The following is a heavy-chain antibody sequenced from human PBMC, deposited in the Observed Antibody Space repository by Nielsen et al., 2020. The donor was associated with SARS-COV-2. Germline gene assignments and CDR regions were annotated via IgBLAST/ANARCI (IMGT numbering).Heavy chain of an antibody. CDR1: GFALRAPGEA. V-gene: IGHV2-5*02. J-gene: IGHJ4*02. CDR3: AHRSQYSYGSDVDY. D-gene: IGHD5-18*01. Sequence: SGPTLAYPTPTLTLPCTFSGFALRAPGEAVGWIRLLPRKALEWQPLPYWDDDKRYSPSLKSRLTITGDTTKNQVVLVMTNIDPVDTGTYFCAHRSQYSYGSDVDYWGQGTLVTVSS. CDR2: PYWDDDK.